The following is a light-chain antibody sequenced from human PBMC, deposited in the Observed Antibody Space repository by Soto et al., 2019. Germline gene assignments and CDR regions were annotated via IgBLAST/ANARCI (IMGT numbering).Light chain of an antibody. V-gene: IGKV3-15*01. Sequence: EIVMTQSPATLSVSPGERATLSVRASHSISDTLAWYQQKPGQAPRLLIFGSSTRAPGIPARFSASGSETEFTLTITTLQSEDFAVYYCQQYNSWPRTFGQGTKVDIK. J-gene: IGKJ1*01. CDR2: GSS. CDR3: QQYNSWPRT. CDR1: HSISDT.